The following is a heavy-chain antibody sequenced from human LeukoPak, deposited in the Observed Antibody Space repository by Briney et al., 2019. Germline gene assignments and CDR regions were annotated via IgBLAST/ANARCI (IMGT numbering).Heavy chain of an antibody. V-gene: IGHV1-2*02. D-gene: IGHD2-8*02. CDR1: GYTFTGYY. CDR3: ARLVSY. Sequence: GASVKVSCKASGYTFTGYYIHWVRQAPGQGLEWMGWIDPNSGGTNYAQKFQGRVTLTRDTSISTVYMELSRLRFDDTAVYYCARLVSYWGQGTLVTVSS. CDR2: IDPNSGGT. J-gene: IGHJ4*02.